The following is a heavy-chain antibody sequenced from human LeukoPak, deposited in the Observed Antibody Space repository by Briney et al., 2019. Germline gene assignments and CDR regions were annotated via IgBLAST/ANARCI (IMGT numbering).Heavy chain of an antibody. CDR1: GLTFGDYW. J-gene: IGHJ3*02. V-gene: IGHV3-7*05. CDR3: ATYWRYFDWLLSDI. CDR2: IKQDGSEN. Sequence: GGSLRLSYEASGLTFGDYWMTWVRQAPGKGLECVANIKQDGSENHTVDSVKGRFTISRDNAQNSLSLQMNSLRAEDTAVYYCATYWRYFDWLLSDIWGLGTMVTVSS. D-gene: IGHD3-9*01.